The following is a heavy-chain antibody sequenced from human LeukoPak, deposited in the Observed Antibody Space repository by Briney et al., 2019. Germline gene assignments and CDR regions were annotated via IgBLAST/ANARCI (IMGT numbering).Heavy chain of an antibody. CDR3: ARDHSPYYDSGGFDY. CDR1: EYTFTMYY. D-gene: IGHD3-22*01. V-gene: IGHV1-46*01. Sequence: GASVKVSCKASEYTFTMYYIHWVRQAPGQGLEWMGMINPTDGSTTYVQRFQGRVTMTRDMSTTTVYMDLRSLKSEDTAVYYCARDHSPYYDSGGFDYWGQGTLVTVSS. J-gene: IGHJ4*02. CDR2: INPTDGST.